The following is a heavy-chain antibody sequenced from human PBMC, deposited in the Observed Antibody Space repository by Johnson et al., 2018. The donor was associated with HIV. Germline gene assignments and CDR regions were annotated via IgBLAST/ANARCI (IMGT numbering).Heavy chain of an antibody. Sequence: EKLVESGGGVVRPGGSLRLSCAASGFTFDDYGMSWVRQAPGKGLEWVANIKQDGSEKYYVDSVKGRFTISRDNAKNSLYLQLNSLRAEDTAVYYCARDASYGDYAFDIWGQGTMVTVSS. CDR2: IKQDGSEK. V-gene: IGHV3-7*01. J-gene: IGHJ3*02. CDR3: ARDASYGDYAFDI. CDR1: GFTFDDYG. D-gene: IGHD4-17*01.